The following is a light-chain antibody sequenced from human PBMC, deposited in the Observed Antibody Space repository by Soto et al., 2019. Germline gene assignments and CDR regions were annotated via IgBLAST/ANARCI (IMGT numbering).Light chain of an antibody. Sequence: QPVLTQSPSPSASLGASVKLTCTLSSGHSSYAIAWHQQQPEKGPRYLMKLNSDGSHSKGDGIPDRFSGSSSGAERYLTISSLQSEDEADYYCQTWGTGIQVFGTGTKVTVL. CDR3: QTWGTGIQV. CDR2: LNSDGSH. V-gene: IGLV4-69*01. CDR1: SGHSSYA. J-gene: IGLJ1*01.